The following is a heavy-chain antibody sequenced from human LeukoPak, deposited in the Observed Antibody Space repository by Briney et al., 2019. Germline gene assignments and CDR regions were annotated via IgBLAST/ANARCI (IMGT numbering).Heavy chain of an antibody. Sequence: SETLSLTCTVSGGSISSSSYYWGWIRQPPGKGLEWIGSIYYSGSTYYNPSLKSRVTISVDTSKNQFSLKLSSVTAADTAVYYCARSGRITMIVVVITTAPIGAFDIWGQGTMVTVSS. CDR3: ARSGRITMIVVVITTAPIGAFDI. CDR1: GGSISSSSYY. V-gene: IGHV4-39*01. D-gene: IGHD3-22*01. CDR2: IYYSGST. J-gene: IGHJ3*02.